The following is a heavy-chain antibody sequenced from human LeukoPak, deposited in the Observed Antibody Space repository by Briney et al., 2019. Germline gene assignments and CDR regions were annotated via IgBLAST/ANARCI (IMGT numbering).Heavy chain of an antibody. CDR3: ATQYCSGGSCYSGFDY. Sequence: ASVKVSCKVSGYTLTELSMHWVRQAPGKGLEWMGGFDPEDGETIYAQKFQGRATMTEDTSTDTAYMELSSLRSEDTAVYYCATQYCSGGSCYSGFDYWGQGTLVTVSS. J-gene: IGHJ4*02. CDR1: GYTLTELS. D-gene: IGHD2-15*01. V-gene: IGHV1-24*01. CDR2: FDPEDGET.